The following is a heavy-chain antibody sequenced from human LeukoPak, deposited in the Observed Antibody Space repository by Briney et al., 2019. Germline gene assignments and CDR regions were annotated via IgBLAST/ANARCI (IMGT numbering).Heavy chain of an antibody. V-gene: IGHV3-23*01. CDR3: TRSIYDYVWGSYLPLDY. D-gene: IGHD3-16*01. Sequence: GGSLRLSCAASGFTFSSYAMCWVRQAPGKGLEWVSAISGSGGSTYYADSVKGRFTISRDNSKNTLYLQMNSLRAEDTAVYYCTRSIYDYVWGSYLPLDYWGQGTLVTVSS. CDR1: GFTFSSYA. CDR2: ISGSGGST. J-gene: IGHJ4*02.